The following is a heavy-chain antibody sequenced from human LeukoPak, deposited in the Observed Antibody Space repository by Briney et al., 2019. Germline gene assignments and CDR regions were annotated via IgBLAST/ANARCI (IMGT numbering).Heavy chain of an antibody. CDR2: INPTGGST. D-gene: IGHD1-26*01. J-gene: IGHJ5*02. CDR1: GVSFSTHG. Sequence: ASVKVSCKASGVSFSTHGISWVRQAPGQGLEWMGLINPTGGSTGYAQKFQGRVTMTRDMSTSTDYMELSSLRSEDTAIYYCARDNSVGDNAWWFDPWGQGTLVTVSS. V-gene: IGHV1-46*01. CDR3: ARDNSVGDNAWWFDP.